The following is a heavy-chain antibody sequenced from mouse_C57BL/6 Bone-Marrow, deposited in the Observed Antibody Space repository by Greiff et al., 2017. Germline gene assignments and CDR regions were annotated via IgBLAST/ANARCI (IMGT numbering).Heavy chain of an antibody. D-gene: IGHD1-1*01. CDR2: IYPRSGNT. CDR3: AVSLLLGYFDV. J-gene: IGHJ1*03. CDR1: GYTFTSYG. V-gene: IGHV1-81*01. Sequence: VQLQQSGAELAMPGASVKLSCKASGYTFTSYGISWVKQRTGQGLEWIGEIYPRSGNTYYNEKFKGKATLTADKSSSTAYMELRSLTSEDSAVYFCAVSLLLGYFDVWGTGTTVTVSS.